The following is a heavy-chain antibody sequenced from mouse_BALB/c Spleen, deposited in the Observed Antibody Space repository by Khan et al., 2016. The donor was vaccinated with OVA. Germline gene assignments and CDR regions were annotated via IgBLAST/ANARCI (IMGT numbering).Heavy chain of an antibody. V-gene: IGHV3-2*02. J-gene: IGHJ2*01. D-gene: IGHD1-1*01. CDR2: ISYSGGT. CDR1: GYSITSGYA. Sequence: VRLQQSGPGLVKPSQSLSLTCTVTGYSITSGYAWNWIRQFPGNKLEWMGYISYSGGTSYNPSLKSRISITRDTSTNQFFLQLNSLTTEDTATYCCARGNYYGYYFDYWGQGTPLTVSS. CDR3: ARGNYYGYYFDY.